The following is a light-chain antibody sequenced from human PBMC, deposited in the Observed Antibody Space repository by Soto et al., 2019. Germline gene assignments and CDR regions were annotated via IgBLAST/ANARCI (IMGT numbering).Light chain of an antibody. CDR2: ATS. CDR1: QDIRNE. J-gene: IGKJ2*02. Sequence: AIQMTQSPSSLSASVGDRVSISCRASQDIRNELGWYQQKPGIAPKILIYATSSLSSGVPSRFSGSGSGTDFTLTITSLQPEDFATYYCLQDYSYPCTFGQGTKLEIK. CDR3: LQDYSYPCT. V-gene: IGKV1-6*01.